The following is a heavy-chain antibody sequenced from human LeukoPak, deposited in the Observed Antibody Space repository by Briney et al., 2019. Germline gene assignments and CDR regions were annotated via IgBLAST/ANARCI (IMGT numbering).Heavy chain of an antibody. CDR2: ISGSGVST. J-gene: IGHJ4*02. Sequence: GGSLRLSCAASGFIFSSYAMSWVRQAPGKGLEWVSAISGSGVSTYYADSVKGRFTISRDNSKNTLYLQMNSLRGEDTAIYYCARDYKADFWGQGTLVTVSS. CDR1: GFIFSSYA. V-gene: IGHV3-23*01. D-gene: IGHD3-10*01. CDR3: ARDYKADF.